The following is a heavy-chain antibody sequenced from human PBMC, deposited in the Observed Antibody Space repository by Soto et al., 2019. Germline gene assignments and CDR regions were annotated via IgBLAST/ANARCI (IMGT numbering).Heavy chain of an antibody. Sequence: SETLSLTCAVYGGSFSGYYWSWIRQPPGKGLEWIGEINHSGSTNYNPSLKSRVTISVDTSKNQFSLKLSSVTAADTAVYYCARTIIVATKEFDYWGQGTLVTVSS. CDR3: ARTIIVATKEFDY. CDR1: GGSFSGYY. D-gene: IGHD5-12*01. J-gene: IGHJ4*02. V-gene: IGHV4-34*01. CDR2: INHSGST.